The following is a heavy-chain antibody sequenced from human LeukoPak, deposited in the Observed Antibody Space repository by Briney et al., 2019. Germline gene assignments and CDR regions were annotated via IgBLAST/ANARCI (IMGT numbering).Heavy chain of an antibody. CDR3: AKDDDWGRFNH. Sequence: GGSLRLSCTVSGFTVSSNSMSWVRQAPGKGLEWVSGISPRGDITYYKDSVRGRFTISRDNFKNTVPLQLNSLRAEDTAMYYCAKDDDWGRFNHWGQGTLVTVSS. J-gene: IGHJ1*01. CDR2: SPRGDIT. V-gene: IGHV3-53*01. CDR1: GFTVSSNS. D-gene: IGHD3-16*01.